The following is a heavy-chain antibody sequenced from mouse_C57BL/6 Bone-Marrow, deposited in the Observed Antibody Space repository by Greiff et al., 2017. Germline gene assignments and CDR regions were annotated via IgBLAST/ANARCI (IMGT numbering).Heavy chain of an antibody. D-gene: IGHD1-1*01. V-gene: IGHV1-80*01. CDR3: ARGDYCGRSPDY. CDR2: IYPGDGAT. Sequence: VQLQESGAELVKPGASVKISCKASGYAFSSYWMNWVKQRPGKGLEWIGQIYPGDGATNYNGKFKGKATLTADKSSSTAYMQLSSLTSEDSAVYFCARGDYCGRSPDYWGQGTTLTVSS. CDR1: GYAFSSYW. J-gene: IGHJ2*01.